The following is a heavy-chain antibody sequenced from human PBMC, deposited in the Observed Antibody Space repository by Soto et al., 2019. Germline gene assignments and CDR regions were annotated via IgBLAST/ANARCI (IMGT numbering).Heavy chain of an antibody. CDR3: ARVIAAAGIHYYGMDV. Sequence: QVQLVQSGAEVKKPGSSVKVSCKASGGTFSSYAISWVRQAPGQGLEWMGGIIPIFGTANYAQKFQGRVTITADESTSTAYMELSSLRSEDTAMYYCARVIAAAGIHYYGMDVWGQGTTVTVSS. D-gene: IGHD6-13*01. J-gene: IGHJ6*02. CDR1: GGTFSSYA. V-gene: IGHV1-69*01. CDR2: IIPIFGTA.